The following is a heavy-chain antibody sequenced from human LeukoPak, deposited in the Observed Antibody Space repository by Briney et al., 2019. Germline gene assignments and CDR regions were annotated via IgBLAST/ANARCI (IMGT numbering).Heavy chain of an antibody. CDR1: GYNFGSYW. CDR2: IYPGDSET. J-gene: IGHJ6*02. V-gene: IGHV5-51*01. Sequence: GESLKISCEASGYNFGSYWLGWVRQTPGKGLEWMGIIYPGDSETRYSPSFEGQVTISVDKSTAFLQWSSLKASDTGMYYCARATPRSGMDVWGQGTTVTVSS. CDR3: ARATPRSGMDV. D-gene: IGHD5-12*01.